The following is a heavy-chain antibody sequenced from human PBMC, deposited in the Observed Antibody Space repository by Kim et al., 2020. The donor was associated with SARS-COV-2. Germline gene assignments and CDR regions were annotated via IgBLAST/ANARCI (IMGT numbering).Heavy chain of an antibody. CDR3: ARGGVYDSSGYYHY. V-gene: IGHV1-8*01. D-gene: IGHD3-22*01. J-gene: IGHJ4*02. Sequence: AQKFQGRVTMTRNTSISTAYMELSSLRSEDTAVYYCARGGVYDSSGYYHYWGQGTLVTVSS.